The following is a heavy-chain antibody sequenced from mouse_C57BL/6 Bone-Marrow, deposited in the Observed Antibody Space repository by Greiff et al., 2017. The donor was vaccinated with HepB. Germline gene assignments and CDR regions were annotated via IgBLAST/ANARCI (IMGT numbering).Heavy chain of an antibody. V-gene: IGHV1-66*01. Sequence: QVQLQQSGPELVKPGASVKISCKASGYSFTSYYIHWVKQRPGQGLEWIGWIYPGSGNTKYNEKFKGKATLTADTSSSTAYMQLSSLTSEDSAVYYCAREENRGFAYWGQGTLVTVSA. CDR1: GYSFTSYY. J-gene: IGHJ3*01. CDR2: IYPGSGNT. CDR3: AREENRGFAY.